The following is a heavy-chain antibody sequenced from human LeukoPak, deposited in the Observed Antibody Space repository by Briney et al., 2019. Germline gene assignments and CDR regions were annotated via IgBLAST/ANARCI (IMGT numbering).Heavy chain of an antibody. Sequence: GGSLRLSCAASGLTFSNIWMTWVRQAPGKGLEWVATIDPDGSLKNYVDSVKGRFAISRDNAKNSVYLQMNTVRAEDTAVYYCTRDLKYSMFDYWGQGTLVNVSS. CDR2: IDPDGSLK. CDR1: GLTFSNIW. CDR3: TRDLKYSMFDY. J-gene: IGHJ4*02. V-gene: IGHV3-7*01. D-gene: IGHD2-21*01.